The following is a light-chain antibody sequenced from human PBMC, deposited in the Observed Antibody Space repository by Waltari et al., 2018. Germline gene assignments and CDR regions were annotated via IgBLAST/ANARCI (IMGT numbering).Light chain of an antibody. V-gene: IGKV3-11*01. CDR3: QQRHNWSLT. CDR2: DAS. CDR1: ESVRSY. Sequence: EIVLTQSPATLSLSPGEGATLSCRASESVRSYLAWYQQKPGQAPRLLIYDASNRASGIPARFSGSGSGTDFSLSISSLEPEDFAVYYCQQRHNWSLTFGGGTKVEIK. J-gene: IGKJ4*01.